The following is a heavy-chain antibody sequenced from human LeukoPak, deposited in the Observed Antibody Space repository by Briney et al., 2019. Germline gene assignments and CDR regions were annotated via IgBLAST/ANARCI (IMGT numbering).Heavy chain of an antibody. CDR3: ARDLSSGSDLDY. CDR1: GYTFTVYY. Sequence: ASVKVSFKASGYTFTVYYMHWVRQAPGQGLEWMGWINPNSGGTNYAQKFQGRVTMTRDTSISTAYMELSRLRSDDTAVYYCARDLSSGSDLDYWGQGTLVTVSS. V-gene: IGHV1-2*02. D-gene: IGHD6-19*01. CDR2: INPNSGGT. J-gene: IGHJ4*02.